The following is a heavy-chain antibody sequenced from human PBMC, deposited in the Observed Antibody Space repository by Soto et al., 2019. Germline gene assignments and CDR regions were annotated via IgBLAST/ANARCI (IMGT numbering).Heavy chain of an antibody. J-gene: IGHJ5*02. CDR2: IYYSGST. Sequence: PSATLSLTCTVSGGSVSSGNYYWSWIRQPPGKGLEWIGYIYYSGSTNYNPSLKSRVTISVDTSKNQFSLKLSSVTAADTAVYYCARDRCISTGCYNWFDPWGQGTLVTVSS. CDR1: GGSVSSGNYY. V-gene: IGHV4-61*01. CDR3: ARDRCISTGCYNWFDP. D-gene: IGHD2-2*01.